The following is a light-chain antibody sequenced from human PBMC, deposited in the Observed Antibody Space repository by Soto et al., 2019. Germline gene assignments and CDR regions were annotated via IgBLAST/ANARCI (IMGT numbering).Light chain of an antibody. CDR1: SSNIGAGYD. V-gene: IGLV1-40*01. CDR2: SNN. Sequence: QSVLTQPPSVSGAPGQRVTISCTESSSNIGAGYDVHWYQQLPGTAPKLLIYSNNNRPSGVPDRFSGSKSGTSASLAITGLQAEDEADYYCQSYDNSLSGYVFGTGTKFTVL. J-gene: IGLJ1*01. CDR3: QSYDNSLSGYV.